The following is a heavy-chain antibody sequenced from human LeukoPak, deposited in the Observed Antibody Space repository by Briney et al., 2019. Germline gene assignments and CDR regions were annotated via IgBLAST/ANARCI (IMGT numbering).Heavy chain of an antibody. V-gene: IGHV1-8*01. CDR3: ARGGAASVSYYYYMDV. D-gene: IGHD6-13*01. J-gene: IGHJ6*03. CDR1: GYTFTSYD. CDR2: MNPNSGNT. Sequence: ASVKVSCKASGYTFTSYDVNWVRQATGQGLEWMGWMNPNSGNTGYAQKFQGRVTMTRNTSISTAYMELSSLRSEDTAVYYCARGGAASVSYYYYMDVWGKGTTVTVSS.